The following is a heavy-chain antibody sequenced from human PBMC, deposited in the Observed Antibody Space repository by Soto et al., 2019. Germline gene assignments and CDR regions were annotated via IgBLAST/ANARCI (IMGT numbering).Heavy chain of an antibody. Sequence: GGSLRLSCAASGFTFSSYGMHWVRQAPGQGLEWVAVIWYDGSNKYYADSVKGRFTISRDNSKNTLYLQMNSLRAEDTAVYYCARDRDSSSGADYYYYYGMDGCGQGPTVTVYS. V-gene: IGHV3-33*01. D-gene: IGHD6-6*01. CDR2: IWYDGSNK. CDR1: GFTFSSYG. J-gene: IGHJ6*02. CDR3: ARDRDSSSGADYYYYYGMDG.